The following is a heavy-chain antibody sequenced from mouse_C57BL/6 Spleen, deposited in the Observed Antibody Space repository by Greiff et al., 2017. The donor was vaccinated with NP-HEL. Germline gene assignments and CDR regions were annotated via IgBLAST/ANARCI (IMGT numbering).Heavy chain of an antibody. Sequence: QVQLQQSGAELMKPGASVKLSCKATGYTFTGYWIEWVKQRPGHGLEWIGEILPGSGSTNYNEQFKGKATFTADTSSNTAYMQPSSLTTKDSAIYSCARNIGLITAAYYYAMDYWGQGTSVTVSS. CDR3: ARNIGLITAAYYYAMDY. V-gene: IGHV1-9*01. CDR1: GYTFTGYW. D-gene: IGHD1-2*01. J-gene: IGHJ4*01. CDR2: ILPGSGST.